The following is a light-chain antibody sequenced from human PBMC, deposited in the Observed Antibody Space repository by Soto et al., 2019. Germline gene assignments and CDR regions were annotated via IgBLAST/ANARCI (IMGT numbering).Light chain of an antibody. CDR3: QQYHSWPPRT. V-gene: IGKV3D-15*01. Sequence: EIVLTQSPTILSVSPGERATLCFRSSQSVSSNLAWYQQKPGQAPRLLIYGVYTRAPGIPARFSGSGSGTEFTLTISSLQSEDFAVYYCQQYHSWPPRTFGQGTKVDIK. CDR2: GVY. CDR1: QSVSSN. J-gene: IGKJ1*01.